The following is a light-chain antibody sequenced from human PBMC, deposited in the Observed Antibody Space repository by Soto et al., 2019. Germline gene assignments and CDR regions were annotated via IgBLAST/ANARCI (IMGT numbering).Light chain of an antibody. V-gene: IGKV3-20*01. Sequence: EIVVTQSPGTLSLSPGERATLSCRASQSVSSSYLAWYQQKPGQAPTHLIYGASTRATGIPDRFSGSGSGTDFTLTISRLEPEDFAVYYCQQYGSSPLYTFGQGTKLEIK. CDR2: GAS. CDR1: QSVSSSY. J-gene: IGKJ2*01. CDR3: QQYGSSPLYT.